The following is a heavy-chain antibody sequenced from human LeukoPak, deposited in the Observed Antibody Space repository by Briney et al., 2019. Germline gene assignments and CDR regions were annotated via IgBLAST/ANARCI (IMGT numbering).Heavy chain of an antibody. J-gene: IGHJ5*02. CDR3: ARDRLRVINPYYYDSHNWLYP. Sequence: SVKVSCKASGGTFSSYAISWVRQAPGQGLEWIGGIIPIFGTANYAQKFQGRVAITADESTSTAYMELSSLRSEDTAVYYCARDRLRVINPYYYDSHNWLYPWGPGTLVTVSS. CDR2: IIPIFGTA. CDR1: GGTFSSYA. V-gene: IGHV1-69*13. D-gene: IGHD3-22*01.